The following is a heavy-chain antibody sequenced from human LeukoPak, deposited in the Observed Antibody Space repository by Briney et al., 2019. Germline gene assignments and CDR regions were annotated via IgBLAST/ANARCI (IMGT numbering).Heavy chain of an antibody. CDR2: INPNSGGT. CDR3: ARAVVVTAIRYWFDP. CDR1: GYTFTGYY. Sequence: ASVKVSCKASGYTFTGYYMHWVRQAPGQGPEWMGWINPNSGGTNYAQKFQGRVTMTRDTSISTAYMELSRLRSDDTAVYYCARAVVVTAIRYWFDPWGQGTLVTVSS. D-gene: IGHD2-21*02. V-gene: IGHV1-2*02. J-gene: IGHJ5*02.